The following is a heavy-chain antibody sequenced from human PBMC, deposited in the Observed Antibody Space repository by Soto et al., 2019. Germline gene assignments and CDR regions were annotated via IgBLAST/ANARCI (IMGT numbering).Heavy chain of an antibody. CDR2: ISAYNGNT. J-gene: IGHJ4*02. V-gene: IGHV1-18*01. CDR1: GYTFTSYG. Sequence: ASVKVSCKASGYTFTSYGISWVRQAPGQGLEWMGWISAYNGNTNYAQKLQGRVTFTRDTSVGTVYMQLSSLTSEDTAVYYCAIVDSVFRGSHYIDFFTFCGQGALVTGSA. D-gene: IGHD1-26*01. CDR3: AIVDSVFRGSHYIDFFTF.